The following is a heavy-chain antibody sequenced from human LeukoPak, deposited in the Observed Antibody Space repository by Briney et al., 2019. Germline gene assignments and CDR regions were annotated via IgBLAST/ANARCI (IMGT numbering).Heavy chain of an antibody. J-gene: IGHJ4*02. Sequence: GGSLTLFCAASGFTVSSHYMSWVRQAPGKGLEWVSGIHSGGTTYYADSVKGRFTISRDYSKNTLYLQMNGLRAEDTAVYYCARDRDSSGWYRRWGQGTLVTVSS. CDR3: ARDRDSSGWYRR. CDR2: IHSGGTT. D-gene: IGHD6-19*01. CDR1: GFTVSSHY. V-gene: IGHV3-53*01.